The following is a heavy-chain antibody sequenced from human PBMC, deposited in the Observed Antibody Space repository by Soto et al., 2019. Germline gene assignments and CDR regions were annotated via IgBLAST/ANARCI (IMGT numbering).Heavy chain of an antibody. CDR1: GYTLTELS. J-gene: IGHJ5*02. D-gene: IGHD3-22*01. CDR3: ATEPPYYYDSSGYWAPWFDP. Sequence: ASVKVSCTVSGYTLTELSMHWVRQAPGKGLEWMGGFDPEDGETIYAQKFQGRVTMTEDTSTDTAYMELSSLRSEDTAVYYCATEPPYYYDSSGYWAPWFDPWGQGTLVTVSS. V-gene: IGHV1-24*01. CDR2: FDPEDGET.